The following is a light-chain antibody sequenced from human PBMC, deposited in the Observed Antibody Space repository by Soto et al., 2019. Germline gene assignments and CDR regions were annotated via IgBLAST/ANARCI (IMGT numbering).Light chain of an antibody. V-gene: IGKV1-5*03. Sequence: DIPMTQSPSTLSASVGDRVTITCRASQSVSSWLAWYQQKPGKAPKLLIYSASILESGVPSRFSGSGSGTEFTLTISSLQPDDFATYYCQQYNTWWTFGQGTKVEIK. CDR1: QSVSSW. CDR3: QQYNTWWT. J-gene: IGKJ1*01. CDR2: SAS.